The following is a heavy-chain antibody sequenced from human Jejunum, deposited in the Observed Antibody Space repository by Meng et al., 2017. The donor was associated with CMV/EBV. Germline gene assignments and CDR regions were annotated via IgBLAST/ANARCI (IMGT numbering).Heavy chain of an antibody. CDR3: ARDSSDDYFDY. CDR2: ISPYNGNT. V-gene: IGHV1-18*01. CDR1: GYTFMEHG. D-gene: IGHD2-21*02. Sequence: QVFLVQDGREVQKPGASVKVSCKTSGYTFMEHGISWVRQAPGQGLEWVGWISPYNGNTDSAQKIQGRVTMTTDTSTSTVYLELKNLKSDDTAIYYCARDSSDDYFDYWGQGTLVTVSS. J-gene: IGHJ4*02.